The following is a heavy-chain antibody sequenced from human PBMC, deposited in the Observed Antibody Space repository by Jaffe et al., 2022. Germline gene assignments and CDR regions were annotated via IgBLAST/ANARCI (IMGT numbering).Heavy chain of an antibody. J-gene: IGHJ6*03. CDR1: GFTVSSNY. V-gene: IGHV3-66*03. CDR2: IYSCGST. D-gene: IGHD2-15*01. CDR3: ARAMGSGGSCYSEHYYYYYMDV. Sequence: EVQLVESGGGLIQPGGSLRLSCAASGFTVSSNYMSWVRQAPGKGLEWVSVIYSCGSTYYADSVKGRFTISRDNSKNTLYLQMNSLRAEDTAVYYCARAMGSGGSCYSEHYYYYYMDVWGKGTTVTVSS.